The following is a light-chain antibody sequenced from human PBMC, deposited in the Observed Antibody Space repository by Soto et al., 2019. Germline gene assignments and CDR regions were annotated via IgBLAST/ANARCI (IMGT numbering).Light chain of an antibody. CDR1: QRVSASD. V-gene: IGKV3-20*01. J-gene: IGKJ2*01. CDR2: GAS. CDR3: QQYDESAT. Sequence: EIVLTQSPGTLSLSPGEKATLSCRASQRVSASDLAWYQQKPGQAPRLLIYGASTRATGFPDRFSGSGSGTDFTLTINRLEHEDFAVYYCQQYDESATFGQGTKLEI.